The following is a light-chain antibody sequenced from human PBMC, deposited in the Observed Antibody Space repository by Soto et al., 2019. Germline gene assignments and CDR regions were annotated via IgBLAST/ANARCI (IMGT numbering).Light chain of an antibody. Sequence: QSALTQRPSASGSPGQSVTISCAGTRDDVGGYNYVSWYQHHPGKAPKLLIYEVTKRPSGVPDRFSGSKSGNTAYLTVSGLRAEDEALYYCSSYVVSNVVFFGGGTQLTVL. J-gene: IGLJ2*01. CDR2: EVT. CDR3: SSYVVSNVVF. V-gene: IGLV2-8*01. CDR1: RDDVGGYNY.